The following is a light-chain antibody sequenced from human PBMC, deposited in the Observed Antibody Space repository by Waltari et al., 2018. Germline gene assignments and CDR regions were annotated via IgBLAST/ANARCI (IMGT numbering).Light chain of an antibody. J-gene: IGLJ3*02. CDR3: QTGGHGTWV. CDR1: SGHRSNV. V-gene: IGLV4-69*01. CDR2: VNSDGSH. Sequence: QLVLTQSPSASASLAASVKLTCTLSSGHRSNVIAWHQQQPEKGPRYLMKVNSDGSHSKGDKIPDRFSGSSSGAEHYLTISSLQSEDEADYYCQTGGHGTWVFGGGTKLTVL.